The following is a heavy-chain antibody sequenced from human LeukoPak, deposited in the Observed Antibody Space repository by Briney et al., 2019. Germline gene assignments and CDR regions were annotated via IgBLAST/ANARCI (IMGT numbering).Heavy chain of an antibody. CDR3: ARGTAMDAFDI. CDR2: INAGNGNT. V-gene: IGHV1-3*01. D-gene: IGHD5-18*01. J-gene: IGHJ3*02. CDR1: GYTFTSYA. Sequence: ASVKVSCKASGYTFTSYAMHWVRQAPGQRLEWMGWINAGNGNTKYSQKFQGRVTVTRDTSASTAYMELSSLRSEDTAVYYCARGTAMDAFDIWGQGTTVTVSS.